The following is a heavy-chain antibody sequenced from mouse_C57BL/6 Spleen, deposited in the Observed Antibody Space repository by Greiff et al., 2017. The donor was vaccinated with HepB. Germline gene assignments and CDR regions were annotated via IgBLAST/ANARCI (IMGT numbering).Heavy chain of an antibody. J-gene: IGHJ4*01. D-gene: IGHD3-2*02. CDR2: IDPSDSYT. CDR1: GYTFTSYW. V-gene: IGHV1-50*01. CDR3: ARPPTAQATYAMDY. Sequence: QVQLQQPGAELVKPGASVKLSCKASGYTFTSYWMQWVKQRPGQGLEWIGEIDPSDSYTNYNQKFKGKATLTVDTSSSTAYMQLSSLTSEDSAVYYCARPPTAQATYAMDYWGQGTSVTVSS.